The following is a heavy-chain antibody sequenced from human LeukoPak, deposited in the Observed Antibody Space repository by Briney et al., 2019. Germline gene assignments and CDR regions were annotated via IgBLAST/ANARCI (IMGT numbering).Heavy chain of an antibody. V-gene: IGHV1-69*01. CDR3: ARGIVVVVAATPGGDYYYYGMDV. Sequence: SVKVSCKASGGTFSRYAISWVRQAPGQGLEWMGGIIPIFGTANYAQKFQGRVTITADESTSTAYMELSSLRSEDTAVYYCARGIVVVVAATPGGDYYYYGMDVWGQGTTVTVSS. CDR1: GGTFSRYA. CDR2: IIPIFGTA. D-gene: IGHD2-15*01. J-gene: IGHJ6*02.